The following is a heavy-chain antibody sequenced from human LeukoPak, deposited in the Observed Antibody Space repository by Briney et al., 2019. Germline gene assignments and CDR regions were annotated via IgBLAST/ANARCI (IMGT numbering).Heavy chain of an antibody. CDR2: ISSSSSNT. D-gene: IGHD6-19*01. CDR3: ARDKVGIAVAGLYYYYGMDV. Sequence: PGGSLRLSCAASGFTFSDYYMSWIRQAPGKGLEWVSYISSSSSNTNYADSVKGRFTISRDNAKNSLYLQMNSLRAEDTAVYYCARDKVGIAVAGLYYYYGMDVWGQETTVTVSS. V-gene: IGHV3-11*06. J-gene: IGHJ6*02. CDR1: GFTFSDYY.